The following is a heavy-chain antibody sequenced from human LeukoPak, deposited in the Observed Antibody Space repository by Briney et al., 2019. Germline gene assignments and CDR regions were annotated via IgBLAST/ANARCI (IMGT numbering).Heavy chain of an antibody. D-gene: IGHD1-26*01. CDR1: GESVSSDSAA. J-gene: IGHJ4*02. CDR3: ARDPIGGSTIFDS. Sequence: SQTLSLTCDISGESVSSDSAAWNWIRQSPSRGLEWLARTYFRSKWYYDYALAVKGRITINPDTSKNQFSLQLNSVTPEDTAVYFCARDPIGGSTIFDSWGQGTLVTVSS. CDR2: TYFRSKWYY. V-gene: IGHV6-1*01.